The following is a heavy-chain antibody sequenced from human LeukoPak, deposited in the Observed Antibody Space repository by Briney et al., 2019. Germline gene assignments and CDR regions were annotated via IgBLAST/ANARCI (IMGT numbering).Heavy chain of an antibody. Sequence: ASVKVSCKASGYTFTGYYMHWVRQAPGQGLEWMGWINPNSGGTKYAQKFQGRVTMTTDTSISTAYMELSGLRSDDMAVYYCARGFVYCGGDCYQSERAFDIWGQGTMVSVSS. CDR1: GYTFTGYY. CDR3: ARGFVYCGGDCYQSERAFDI. V-gene: IGHV1-2*02. J-gene: IGHJ3*02. CDR2: INPNSGGT. D-gene: IGHD2-21*01.